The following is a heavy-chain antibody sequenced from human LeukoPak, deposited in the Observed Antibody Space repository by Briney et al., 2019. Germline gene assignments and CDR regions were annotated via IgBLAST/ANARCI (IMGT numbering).Heavy chain of an antibody. V-gene: IGHV3-23*01. CDR1: GFTFTTYA. CDR3: SNAHFRDH. D-gene: IGHD2/OR15-2a*01. Sequence: PGGFLRLSCAVSGFTFTTYAMTWVRQAPGKGLEWVSAISGSGTSTYYADSVKGRFTISRDNSKNTLYLQINSLRAEDTAIYYCSNAHFRDHWGQGTLVTVSS. CDR2: ISGSGTST. J-gene: IGHJ4*02.